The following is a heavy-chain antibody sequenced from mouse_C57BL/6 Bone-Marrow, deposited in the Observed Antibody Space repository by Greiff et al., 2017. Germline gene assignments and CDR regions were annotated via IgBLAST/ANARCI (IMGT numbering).Heavy chain of an antibody. D-gene: IGHD1-1*01. Sequence: EVQLVESGGGLVQPGGSLKLSCAASGFTFSDYGMAWVRQAPRQGPEWVAFISNLAYSIYYADTVTGRFTISRENAKNTLYLERSSLRSEDTAMYYCARQGYYGSSPYYFDYWGQGTTLTVSS. CDR3: ARQGYYGSSPYYFDY. CDR2: ISNLAYSI. CDR1: GFTFSDYG. J-gene: IGHJ2*01. V-gene: IGHV5-15*01.